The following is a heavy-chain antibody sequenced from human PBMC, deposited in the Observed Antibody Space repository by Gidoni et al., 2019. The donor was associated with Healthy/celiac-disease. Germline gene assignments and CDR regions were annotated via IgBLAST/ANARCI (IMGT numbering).Heavy chain of an antibody. CDR2: ISGSGGST. Sequence: EVQLLESGGGLVQPGGSLRRSCAASGFTFSSYAMSWVRQAPGKGLEWVSAISGSGGSTYYADSVKGRFTISRDNSKNTLYLQMNSLRAEDTAVYYCANGPLYHDAFDIWGQGTMVTVPS. V-gene: IGHV3-23*01. D-gene: IGHD3-16*01. CDR3: ANGPLYHDAFDI. J-gene: IGHJ3*02. CDR1: GFTFSSYA.